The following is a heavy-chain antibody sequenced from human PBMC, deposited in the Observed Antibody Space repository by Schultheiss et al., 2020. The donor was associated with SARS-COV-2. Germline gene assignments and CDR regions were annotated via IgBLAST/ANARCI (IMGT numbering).Heavy chain of an antibody. J-gene: IGHJ4*02. CDR2: ISFDGTNQ. Sequence: GGSLRLSCAASGFTFSGYWMHWLRQAPGKGLEWVAVISFDGTNQYYADSVKGRFTISRDNSKNTLYLQMNSLRAEDTAVYYCAREGVVPAAMDGDYWGQGTLVTVSS. V-gene: IGHV3-30*03. CDR1: GFTFSGYW. CDR3: AREGVVPAAMDGDY. D-gene: IGHD2-2*01.